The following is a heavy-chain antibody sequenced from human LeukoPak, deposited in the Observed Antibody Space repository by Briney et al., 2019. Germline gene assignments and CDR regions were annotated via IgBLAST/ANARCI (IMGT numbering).Heavy chain of an antibody. V-gene: IGHV4-30-4*01. D-gene: IGHD6-19*01. CDR3: ARRYSSGFYYFDY. J-gene: IGHJ4*02. CDR1: GGSISSGDYY. Sequence: SQTLSLTCTVSGGSISSGDYYWSWIRQPPGKGLEWIGEIDHSESANHSPSLKSRLTMSVDTSKSQFSLRLNSVTAADTATYYCARRYSSGFYYFDYWGQGALVTVSS. CDR2: IDHSESA.